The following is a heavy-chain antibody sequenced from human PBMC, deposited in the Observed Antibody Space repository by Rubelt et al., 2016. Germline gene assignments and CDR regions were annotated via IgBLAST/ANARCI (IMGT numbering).Heavy chain of an antibody. D-gene: IGHD2-2*01. V-gene: IGHV1-2*06. CDR1: GYTFTGYY. CDR2: INPNSGDT. Sequence: GYTFTGYYMHWVRQAPGQGLEWMGRINPNSGDTNYAQKFQGRVTMTRDTSISTAYMELSSLGPEDTAVYYCARVPSFTSRGDSWGQGALVTVSS. J-gene: IGHJ4*02. CDR3: ARVPSFTSRGDS.